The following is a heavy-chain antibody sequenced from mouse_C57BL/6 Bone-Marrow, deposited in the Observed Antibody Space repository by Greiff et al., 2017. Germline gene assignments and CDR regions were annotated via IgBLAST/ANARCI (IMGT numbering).Heavy chain of an antibody. D-gene: IGHD1-1*01. J-gene: IGHJ3*01. V-gene: IGHV1-64*01. CDR2: IHPNSGST. Sequence: QVQLQQPGAELVKPGASVKLSCKASGYTFTSYWMHWVKQRPGQGLEWIGMIHPNSGSTNYNEKFKSQATLTVDKSSSTAYMQLSSLTSDDSAVYYCASPYYYGSSFAWFAYWGQGTLVTVSA. CDR3: ASPYYYGSSFAWFAY. CDR1: GYTFTSYW.